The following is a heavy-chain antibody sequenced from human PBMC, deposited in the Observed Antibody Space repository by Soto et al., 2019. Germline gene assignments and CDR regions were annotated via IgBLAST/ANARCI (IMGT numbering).Heavy chain of an antibody. CDR2: ISGSGGST. CDR3: AKAATGSHRSYYYYYYMDV. J-gene: IGHJ6*03. CDR1: GFTFSSYA. D-gene: IGHD1-1*01. V-gene: IGHV3-23*01. Sequence: GGSLRLSCAASGFTFSSYAMSWVRQAPGKGLEWVSAISGSGGSTYYADSVKGRFTISRDNSKNTLYLQMNSLRAEDTAVYYCAKAATGSHRSYYYYYYMDVWGKGTTVTVSS.